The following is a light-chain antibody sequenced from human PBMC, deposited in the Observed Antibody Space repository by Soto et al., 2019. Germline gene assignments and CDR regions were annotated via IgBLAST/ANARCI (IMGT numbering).Light chain of an antibody. V-gene: IGKV3-20*01. Sequence: EIVLTQSPGTLSLSPGERATLSCRASQTVTSSYLAWYQQKPGQAPRLLMYGASRRATGIPDRFTGSGSGTDFTLTISRLEPEDFAVYYCQQYVSSPWAFGQGTKVDIK. CDR3: QQYVSSPWA. J-gene: IGKJ1*01. CDR1: QTVTSSY. CDR2: GAS.